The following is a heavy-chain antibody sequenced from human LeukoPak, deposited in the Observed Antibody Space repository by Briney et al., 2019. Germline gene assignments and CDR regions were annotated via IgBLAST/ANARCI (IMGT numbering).Heavy chain of an antibody. CDR1: GFTFSSYA. V-gene: IGHV3-23*01. CDR2: ISGSGGST. D-gene: IGHD3-16*01. J-gene: IGHJ5*02. CDR3: AKDRPLVGRGRWFDP. Sequence: PGGSLRLSCAASGFTFSSYAMSWVRQAPGKGLEWVSAISGSGGSTYYADSVKSRFTISRDNSKNTLYLQMNSLRAEDTAVYYCAKDRPLVGRGRWFDPWGQGTLVTVSS.